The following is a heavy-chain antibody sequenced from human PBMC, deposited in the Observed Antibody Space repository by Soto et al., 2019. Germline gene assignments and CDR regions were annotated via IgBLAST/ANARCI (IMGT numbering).Heavy chain of an antibody. D-gene: IGHD3-10*01. J-gene: IGHJ4*02. CDR1: GVSISSGDYY. V-gene: IGHV4-30-4*01. CDR3: ARIVLTMVRGVIITYYFDY. Sequence: KPSETLSLTCTVSGVSISSGDYYWSWIRQPPGKGLEWIWYIYYSGSTYYNPSLKSRVTISVDTSKNQFSLKLSSVTAADTAVYYCARIVLTMVRGVIITYYFDYWGQGTLVTVSS. CDR2: IYYSGST.